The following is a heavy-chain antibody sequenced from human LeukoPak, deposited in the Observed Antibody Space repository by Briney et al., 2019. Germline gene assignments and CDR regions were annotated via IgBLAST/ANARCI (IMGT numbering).Heavy chain of an antibody. V-gene: IGHV1-2*02. CDR2: MNPNSGGT. J-gene: IGHJ4*02. CDR1: GYTFTSYD. Sequence: ASVKVSCKASGYTFTSYDINWVRQATGQGLEWMGWMNPNSGGTNYAQKFQGRVTMTRDTSISTAYMELSRLRSDDTAVYYCASSGDYGDYAGPPFDYWGQGTLVTVSS. D-gene: IGHD4-17*01. CDR3: ASSGDYGDYAGPPFDY.